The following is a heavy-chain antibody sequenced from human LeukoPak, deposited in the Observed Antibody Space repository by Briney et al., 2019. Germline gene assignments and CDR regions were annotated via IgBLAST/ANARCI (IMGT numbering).Heavy chain of an antibody. CDR2: ISSSGSTI. J-gene: IGHJ6*02. V-gene: IGHV3-48*03. CDR1: GFTFSSYE. Sequence: PGGSLRLSCEASGFTFSSYEMNWVRQAPGKGLEWVSYISSSGSTIYYTDSVKGRFTISRDNAKNSLYLQMNSLRAEDTAVYYCARDQGPVRTAYYYNGMDVWGQGTLVTVSS. CDR3: ARDQGPVRTAYYYNGMDV. D-gene: IGHD1-1*01.